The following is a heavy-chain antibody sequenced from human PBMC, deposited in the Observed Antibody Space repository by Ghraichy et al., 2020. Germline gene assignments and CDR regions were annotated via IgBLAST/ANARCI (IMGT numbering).Heavy chain of an antibody. CDR1: GFTFSTYS. J-gene: IGHJ6*02. CDR3: ARDVKSSSWSYYYYAMDV. CDR2: LSHDGNAK. D-gene: IGHD6-13*01. V-gene: IGHV3-30*09. Sequence: GGSLRLSCAASGFTFSTYSMHWVRQAPGKGPEWVAVLSHDGNAKYYGDSVKGRFAISRDNSKNTLYLQMSSLRAEDTAVYYCARDVKSSSWSYYYYAMDVWGQGTTVTVSS.